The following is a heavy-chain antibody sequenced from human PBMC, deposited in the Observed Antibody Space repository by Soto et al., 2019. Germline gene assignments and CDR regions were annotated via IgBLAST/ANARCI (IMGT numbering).Heavy chain of an antibody. Sequence: GGSLRLSCTDSGFNFAEYGVDWVSKSPGKVLEWVGFTTGQSYGGTREYGASVKGRFTISRDDSKNAAHLHMNRLQVEDTAIYYCSRDSDSYGIDFCGQGTPVTVSS. V-gene: IGHV3-49*04. CDR1: GFNFAEYG. CDR2: TTGQSYGGTR. J-gene: IGHJ6*02. CDR3: SRDSDSYGIDF.